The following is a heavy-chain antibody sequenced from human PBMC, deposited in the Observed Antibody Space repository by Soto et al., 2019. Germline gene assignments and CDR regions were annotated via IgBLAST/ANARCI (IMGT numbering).Heavy chain of an antibody. CDR3: AGYQEAEYFRH. CDR2: ISGSGGST. CDR1: GFTFITYS. V-gene: IGHV3-23*01. D-gene: IGHD2-2*01. J-gene: IGHJ1*01. Sequence: EVQLLESGGGLVQPGGSLRLSCAASGFTFITYSMSWVRQAPGRGLEWVSGISGSGGSTYYADSVRGRFTISRDNSKNTLYLQMNSLRAEDTAVYFCAGYQEAEYFRHWGQGTLVTVSS.